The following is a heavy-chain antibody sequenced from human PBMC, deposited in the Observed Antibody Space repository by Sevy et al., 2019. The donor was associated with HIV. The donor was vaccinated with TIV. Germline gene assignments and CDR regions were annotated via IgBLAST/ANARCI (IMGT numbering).Heavy chain of an antibody. CDR2: MNPNSGTT. Sequence: ASVKVSCKVSGYIFTNYDINWVRQAAGQGLEWMGWMNPNSGTTGYAQKFQGRVTMSRNTSTSTAYMELSSLRYEDTAVYYCARGLRLAAGRFVDSWGQGTLVTVSS. CDR1: GYIFTNYD. V-gene: IGHV1-8*01. CDR3: ARGLRLAAGRFVDS. D-gene: IGHD3-10*01. J-gene: IGHJ5*01.